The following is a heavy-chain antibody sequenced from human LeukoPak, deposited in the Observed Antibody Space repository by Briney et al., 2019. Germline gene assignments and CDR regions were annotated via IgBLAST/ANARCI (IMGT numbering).Heavy chain of an antibody. D-gene: IGHD1-20*01. CDR2: ISSSSSYI. V-gene: IGHV3-21*01. Sequence: PGGSLRLSCAASGFTFSSYGMHWVRQAPGKGLEWVSSISSSSSYIYYADSVKGRFTISRDNAKNSLYLQMNSLRAENTAVYYCARSRINWKSDYYYYMDVWGKGTTVTVSS. CDR3: ARSRINWKSDYYYYMDV. J-gene: IGHJ6*03. CDR1: GFTFSSYG.